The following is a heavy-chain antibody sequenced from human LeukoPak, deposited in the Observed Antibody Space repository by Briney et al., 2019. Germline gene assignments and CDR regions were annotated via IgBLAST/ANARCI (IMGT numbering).Heavy chain of an antibody. CDR2: ISGSGGSA. J-gene: IGHJ3*01. CDR3: AKDRSCSGSSCNVGS. CDR1: GFTFSSFA. Sequence: GGSLRLSCAASGFTFSSFAMSWVRQAPGKGLEWVSAISGSGGSAYYADSVKGRFTISRDNSKNTLFLQMNSLRAEDTAVYYCAKDRSCSGSSCNVGSWGQGTMVTVSS. D-gene: IGHD2-2*01. V-gene: IGHV3-23*01.